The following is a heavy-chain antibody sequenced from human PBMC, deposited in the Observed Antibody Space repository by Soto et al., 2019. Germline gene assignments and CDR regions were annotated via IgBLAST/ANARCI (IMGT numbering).Heavy chain of an antibody. CDR2: MNPNSGNT. J-gene: IGHJ4*02. Sequence: VSAKVSCKACVYTIYSYVVDWVLKATGQGLEWMGWMNPNSGNTGYAQKLQGRVTMTTDTSTSTAYMELRSLRSDDTAVYYCARSSYGDYVFDYWGQGTLVTVSS. V-gene: IGHV1-8*02. CDR1: VYTIYSYV. CDR3: ARSSYGDYVFDY. D-gene: IGHD4-17*01.